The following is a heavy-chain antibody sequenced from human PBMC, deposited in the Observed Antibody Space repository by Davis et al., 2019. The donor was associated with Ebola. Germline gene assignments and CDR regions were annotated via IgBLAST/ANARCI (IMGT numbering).Heavy chain of an antibody. V-gene: IGHV4-59*10. CDR1: GGSFSGYY. Sequence: SETLSLTCAVYGGSFSGYYWSWIRQPAGKGLEWIGRIYTSGSTNYNPSLKSRVTMSVDTSKNQFSLKLSSVTAADTAVYYCARSDIVVVPASIEYYYYGMDVWGQGTTVTVSS. D-gene: IGHD2-2*01. CDR3: ARSDIVVVPASIEYYYYGMDV. CDR2: IYTSGST. J-gene: IGHJ6*02.